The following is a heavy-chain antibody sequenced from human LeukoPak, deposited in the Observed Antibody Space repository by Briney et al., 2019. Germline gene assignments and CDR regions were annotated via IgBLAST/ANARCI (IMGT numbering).Heavy chain of an antibody. V-gene: IGHV1-18*01. CDR2: ISAYNGNT. CDR1: GYTFTSYG. Sequence: ASVKVSCKASGYTFTSYGISWVRQASGQGLEWMGWISAYNGNTNYAQKLQGGVTMTTDTSTSTAYMELRSLRSDDTAVYYCAMGSYSSSWRGYYYGMDVWGQGTTVTVSS. D-gene: IGHD6-13*01. CDR3: AMGSYSSSWRGYYYGMDV. J-gene: IGHJ6*02.